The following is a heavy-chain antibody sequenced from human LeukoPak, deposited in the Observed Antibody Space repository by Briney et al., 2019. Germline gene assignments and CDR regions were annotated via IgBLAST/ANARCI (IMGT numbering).Heavy chain of an antibody. CDR2: IIPIFGTA. V-gene: IGHV1-69*13. Sequence: SVKVSCKASGGTFSSYAISWVRQAPGQGLEWMGGIIPIFGTANYAQKFQGRVTITADESTSTAYMELSSLRSEDTAVYYCARAQEPDIVEVPAYNWFDPWGQGTLVTVSS. J-gene: IGHJ5*02. D-gene: IGHD2-2*01. CDR1: GGTFSSYA. CDR3: ARAQEPDIVEVPAYNWFDP.